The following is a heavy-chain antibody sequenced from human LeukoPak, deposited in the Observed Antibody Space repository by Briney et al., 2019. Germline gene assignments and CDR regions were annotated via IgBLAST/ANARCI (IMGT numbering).Heavy chain of an antibody. V-gene: IGHV3-23*01. D-gene: IGHD6-13*01. Sequence: PGGSLRLSCAASGFTFSSYAMSWVRQAPQKGLEWVSAISGRGSGTHDADSVKGRFTISRDNSKNTLYLQMNSLRAEDTAVYYCAKGGIAAAGTSYYFDYWDQGTLVTVSS. CDR3: AKGGIAAAGTSYYFDY. J-gene: IGHJ4*02. CDR2: ISGRGSGT. CDR1: GFTFSSYA.